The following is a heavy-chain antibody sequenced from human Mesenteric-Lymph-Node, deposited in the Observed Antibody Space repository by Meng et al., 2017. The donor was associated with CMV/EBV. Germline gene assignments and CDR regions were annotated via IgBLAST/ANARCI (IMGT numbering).Heavy chain of an antibody. CDR3: ARGWVWKDY. J-gene: IGHJ4*02. V-gene: IGHV4-39*07. CDR2: IYYSGIT. D-gene: IGHD1-1*01. Sequence: SETLSLTCTVSGGSISSTNYYWGWIRQPPGKGLEWIASIYYSGITYYNPSLKSRVTISIDTSKNHFSLKLSSVTAADTAVYYCARGWVWKDYWGQGTLVTVSS. CDR1: GGSISSTNYY.